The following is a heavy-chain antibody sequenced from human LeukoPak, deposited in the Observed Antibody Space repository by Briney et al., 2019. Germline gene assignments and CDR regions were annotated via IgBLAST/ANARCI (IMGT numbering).Heavy chain of an antibody. CDR3: ARFGYVAAVDV. D-gene: IGHD2-15*01. Sequence: GGSLRLSCAASGFTFSSYSMNWFRQAPGKGLEWVSSISSSSSYIYYADSVKGRFSISRDNAKNLVYLQMNSLRAEDTAVYHCARFGYVAAVDVWGQGTPVTVSS. CDR2: ISSSSSYI. J-gene: IGHJ4*02. V-gene: IGHV3-21*01. CDR1: GFTFSSYS.